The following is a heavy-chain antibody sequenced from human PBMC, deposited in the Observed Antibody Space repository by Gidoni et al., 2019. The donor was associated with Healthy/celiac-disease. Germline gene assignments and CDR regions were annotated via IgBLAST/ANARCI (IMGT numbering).Heavy chain of an antibody. CDR2: ISSSSSTI. Sequence: EVQLVESGGGLVQPGGSLRLSCAASGFTFSSYSMNWVCQAPGKGLEWVSYISSSSSTIYYADSVKGRFTISRDNAKNSLYLQMNSLRAEDTAVYYCASPLIPDGTGFADYWGQGTLVTVSS. CDR1: GFTFSSYS. V-gene: IGHV3-48*01. CDR3: ASPLIPDGTGFADY. J-gene: IGHJ4*02. D-gene: IGHD3-10*01.